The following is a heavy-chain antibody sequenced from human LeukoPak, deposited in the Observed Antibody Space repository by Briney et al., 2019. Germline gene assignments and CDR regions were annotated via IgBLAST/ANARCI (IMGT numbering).Heavy chain of an antibody. Sequence: PGRSLRLSCAASGFTFSSYAMHWVRQAPGKGLEWVAVISYDGSNKYYADSVKGRFTISRDNSKNTLYLQMNSLRAEDTAVYYCARGDYYDSSGYYYPAGYYFDYWGQGTLVTVSS. CDR2: ISYDGSNK. CDR1: GFTFSSYA. V-gene: IGHV3-30-3*01. D-gene: IGHD3-22*01. J-gene: IGHJ4*02. CDR3: ARGDYYDSSGYYYPAGYYFDY.